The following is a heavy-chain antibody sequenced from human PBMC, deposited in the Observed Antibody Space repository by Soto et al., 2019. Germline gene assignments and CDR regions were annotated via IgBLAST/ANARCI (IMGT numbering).Heavy chain of an antibody. D-gene: IGHD3-10*01. CDR2: INHSGSA. CDR3: ARGLSTGSPYSGGWYYFDS. J-gene: IGHJ4*02. CDR1: GGSFSGYI. V-gene: IGHV4-34*01. Sequence: QVQIHQRGAGVLKPSETLSLTCAVSGGSFSGYIWTWIRQTPGKGLQWIGQINHSGSAVYNPSLKTRVXXXIXXTNQSSLEMSSVTAADTAVYYCARGLSTGSPYSGGWYYFDSWGQGATVTVS.